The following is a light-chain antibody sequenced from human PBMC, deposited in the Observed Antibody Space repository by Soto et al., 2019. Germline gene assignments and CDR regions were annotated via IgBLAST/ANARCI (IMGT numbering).Light chain of an antibody. CDR1: QNIGTY. V-gene: IGKV1-39*01. Sequence: DIQMTQSPSSLSASVGDRVTVSCRASQNIGTYLNWYQQKSGKAPEVLISDASNLQSGVPSRFRGRGSGTDFALTISRLLPADSAPSYCQQSYNSPLTFGGGTKVEI. CDR2: DAS. J-gene: IGKJ4*01. CDR3: QQSYNSPLT.